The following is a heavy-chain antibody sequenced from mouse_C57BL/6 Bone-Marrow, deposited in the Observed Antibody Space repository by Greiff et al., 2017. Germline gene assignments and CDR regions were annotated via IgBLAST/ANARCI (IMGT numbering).Heavy chain of an antibody. J-gene: IGHJ3*01. V-gene: IGHV1-64*01. CDR1: GYTFTSYW. CDR2: IHPNSGST. CDR3: AYDGYYVSFAY. Sequence: VQLQQPGAELVKPGASVKLSCKASGYTFTSYWMHWVKQRPGQGLEWIGMIHPNSGSTNYNEKFKSKATLTVDKSSSTAYMQLSSLTSEDSAVYYCAYDGYYVSFAYWGQGTLVTGSA. D-gene: IGHD2-3*01.